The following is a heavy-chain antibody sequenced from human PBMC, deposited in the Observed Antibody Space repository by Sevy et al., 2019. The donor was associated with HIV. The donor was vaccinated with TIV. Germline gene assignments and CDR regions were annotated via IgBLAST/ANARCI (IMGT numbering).Heavy chain of an antibody. D-gene: IGHD2-21*02. Sequence: GGSLRLSCAASGFTFSSYAMTWVRQAPGKGLDWVSSMTGSGGTTYYGDSVKGRFTISRDNSKNTLYLQMNNLRVEDTALYHCAKDGLHSGDFEYFQDWGQGTLVTVSS. CDR1: GFTFSSYA. V-gene: IGHV3-23*01. CDR3: AKDGLHSGDFEYFQD. J-gene: IGHJ1*01. CDR2: MTGSGGTT.